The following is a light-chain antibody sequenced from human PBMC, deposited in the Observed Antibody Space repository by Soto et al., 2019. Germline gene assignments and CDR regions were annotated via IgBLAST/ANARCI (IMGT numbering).Light chain of an antibody. Sequence: QSVLTQPPSASETPGQRVTISCSGSSSNIGSNHVYWYQHLPGTAPKLLIYRNYLRPSGVPDRFSASKSATSASLAISGLRSDDEADYYCTSYVGSSNVNWVFGGGTKLTVL. V-gene: IGLV1-47*01. CDR2: RNY. CDR1: SSNIGSNH. CDR3: TSYVGSSNVNWV. J-gene: IGLJ3*02.